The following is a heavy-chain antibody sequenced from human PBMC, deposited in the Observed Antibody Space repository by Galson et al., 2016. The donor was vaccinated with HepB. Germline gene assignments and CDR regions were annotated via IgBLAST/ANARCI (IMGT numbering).Heavy chain of an antibody. V-gene: IGHV4-31*02. CDR3: ARRFGIADVFDI. D-gene: IGHD3-10*01. CDR2: IHHTAGT. J-gene: IGHJ3*02. Sequence: CYFWSWIRQLPGRGLEWIGYIHHTAGTYYKPSLRSRVTISVDTSKNQFSLQVTSVTVADTAVYFCARRFGIADVFDIWGQGTIVTVSS. CDR1: CYF.